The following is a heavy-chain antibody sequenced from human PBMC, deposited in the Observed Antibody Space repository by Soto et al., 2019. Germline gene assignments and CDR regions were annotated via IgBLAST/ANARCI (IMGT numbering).Heavy chain of an antibody. CDR3: ARSNTYSNYEQIYGMDV. Sequence: ASVKVSCKASGGTFSSYAISWVRQAPGQGLEWMGGIIPIFGTANYAQKFQGRVTITADESTSTAYMELSSLRSEDTAVYYCARSNTYSNYEQIYGMDVWGQGTTVTAP. D-gene: IGHD4-4*01. V-gene: IGHV1-69*13. CDR1: GGTFSSYA. J-gene: IGHJ6*02. CDR2: IIPIFGTA.